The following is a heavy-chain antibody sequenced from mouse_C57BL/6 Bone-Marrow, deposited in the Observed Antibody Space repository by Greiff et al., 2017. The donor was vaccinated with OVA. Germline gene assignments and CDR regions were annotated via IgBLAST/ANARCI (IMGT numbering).Heavy chain of an antibody. J-gene: IGHJ1*03. CDR1: GYTFTSYW. D-gene: IGHD1-2*01. V-gene: IGHV1-7*01. Sequence: VMLVESGAELAKPGASVKLSCKASGYTFTSYWLHWVKQRPGQGLEWIGYINPSSGYTKYNQKFKDKATLTADKSSSTADMQLIILTYEDSAVYYCASSLTTASNFDVWGTGTTVTVSS. CDR2: INPSSGYT. CDR3: ASSLTTASNFDV.